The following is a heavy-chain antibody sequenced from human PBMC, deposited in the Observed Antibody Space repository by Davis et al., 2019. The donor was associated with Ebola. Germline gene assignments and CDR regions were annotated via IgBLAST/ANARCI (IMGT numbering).Heavy chain of an antibody. Sequence: GESLKISCVASGFTFSNYWMTWVRQAPGKGLEWVANIRQDGSAKYSGDSVKGRFTMSRDNAKNSLFLQMNSLSAEDTAVYYCARDSGYYRFDYWGQGTLVTVSS. CDR2: IRQDGSAK. D-gene: IGHD5-12*01. CDR1: GFTFSNYW. CDR3: ARDSGYYRFDY. V-gene: IGHV3-7*01. J-gene: IGHJ4*02.